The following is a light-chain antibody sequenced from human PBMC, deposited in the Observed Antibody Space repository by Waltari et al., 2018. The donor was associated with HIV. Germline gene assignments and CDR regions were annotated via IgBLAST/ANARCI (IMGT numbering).Light chain of an antibody. Sequence: DIQMTQSPSTLTAYVGDRVTITCRASQSLNGWLAWYQQESGKAPKLLIYKTSILQNGVLSRFSGSGSGTEFTLTISSLQPDDLATYHCQHYNGYPISFGGGTKVEI. CDR1: QSLNGW. V-gene: IGKV1-5*03. J-gene: IGKJ4*01. CDR3: QHYNGYPIS. CDR2: KTS.